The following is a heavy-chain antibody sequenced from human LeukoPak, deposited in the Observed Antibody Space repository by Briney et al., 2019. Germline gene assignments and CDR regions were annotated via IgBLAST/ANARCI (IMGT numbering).Heavy chain of an antibody. CDR1: GFTFSSYW. CDR2: IEQDGGEK. Sequence: GGALRLSCAGSGFTFSSYWMTWVRQAPGKGLEWVANIEQDGGEKHYVDSVKGRFTISRDNAKNTLYLQMNSLRAEDTAVYYCARGKIQLRYFDWPYAFDIWGQGTMVTVSS. V-gene: IGHV3-7*01. CDR3: ARGKIQLRYFDWPYAFDI. D-gene: IGHD3-9*01. J-gene: IGHJ3*02.